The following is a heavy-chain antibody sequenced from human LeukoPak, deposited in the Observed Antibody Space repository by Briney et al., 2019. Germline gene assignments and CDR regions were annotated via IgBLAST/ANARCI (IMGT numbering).Heavy chain of an antibody. Sequence: GGSLRLSCAASGFTFSSYEMNRVRQAPGKGLEWVSYISSSGSTIYYADSVKGRFTISRDNAKNSLYLQMNSLRVEDTAVYYCAKVAKYYYGSETYYFFEHWGQGTPVTASS. V-gene: IGHV3-48*03. J-gene: IGHJ4*02. CDR3: AKVAKYYYGSETYYFFEH. D-gene: IGHD3-10*01. CDR1: GFTFSSYE. CDR2: ISSSGSTI.